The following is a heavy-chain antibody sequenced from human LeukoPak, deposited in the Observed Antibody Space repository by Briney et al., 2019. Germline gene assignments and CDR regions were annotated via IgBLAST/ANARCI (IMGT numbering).Heavy chain of an antibody. V-gene: IGHV4-59*01. CDR3: AGRLWRRDGYNLSAFDI. D-gene: IGHD5-24*01. CDR1: GGSISSYY. CDR2: IYYSGST. Sequence: KASETLSLTCTVSGGSISSYYWNWIRQPPGKGLEWIGYIYYSGSTNYNPSLKSRVTISVDTSKNQLSLKLSSVTAADTAVYYCAGRLWRRDGYNLSAFDIWGQGTMVTVSS. J-gene: IGHJ3*02.